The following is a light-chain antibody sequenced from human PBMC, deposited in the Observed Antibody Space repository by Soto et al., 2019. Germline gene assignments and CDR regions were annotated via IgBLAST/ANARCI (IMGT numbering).Light chain of an antibody. CDR3: HQYGSTPPP. J-gene: IGKJ4*01. V-gene: IGKV3-20*01. Sequence: EIVLTQSPGTLSLSPGERATLSCRASQSVGSGYLAWYQQKPGQAPRLLIYAASRRATGIPDRFSGSGSGTDFTLNISRLEPEDFAVYYCHQYGSTPPPFGAGTKVEIK. CDR2: AAS. CDR1: QSVGSGY.